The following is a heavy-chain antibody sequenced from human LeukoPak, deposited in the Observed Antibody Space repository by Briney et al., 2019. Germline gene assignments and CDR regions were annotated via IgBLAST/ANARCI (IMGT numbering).Heavy chain of an antibody. Sequence: SETLSLTCTVSGYSVSSGFYWGWIRQPPGKGLEWIASIYHSGDTYYNPSLRSRVTISLDTSKNQLSLKLSSVTAADTAVYYCARSKAHLSTSWYGNWFDPWGQGTLVTVSS. V-gene: IGHV4-38-2*02. J-gene: IGHJ5*02. CDR3: ARSKAHLSTSWYGNWFDP. CDR2: IYHSGDT. D-gene: IGHD2-2*01. CDR1: GYSVSSGFY.